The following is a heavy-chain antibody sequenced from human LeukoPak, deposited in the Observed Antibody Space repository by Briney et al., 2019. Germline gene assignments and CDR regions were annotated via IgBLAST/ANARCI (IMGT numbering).Heavy chain of an antibody. Sequence: ASVKVSCKASGYTFTGYDINWVRQATGQGLEWMGWINPNSGGTNYAQKFQGRVTMTRDTSISTAYMELSRLRSDDTAVYYCASPSSSPGSFDYWGQGTLVTASS. CDR2: INPNSGGT. D-gene: IGHD6-6*01. J-gene: IGHJ4*02. CDR1: GYTFTGYD. V-gene: IGHV1-2*02. CDR3: ASPSSSPGSFDY.